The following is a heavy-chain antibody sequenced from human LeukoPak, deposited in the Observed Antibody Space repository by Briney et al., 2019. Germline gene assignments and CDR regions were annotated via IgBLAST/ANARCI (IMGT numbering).Heavy chain of an antibody. Sequence: ASVKVSCKASGYTFTGYYMHWVRQAPGQGLEWMGWINPNSGGTNYAQKFQGRVTTTRDTSISTAYMELSRLRSDDTAVYYCARGPGVVTAHVYYFDYWGQGTLVTVSS. D-gene: IGHD2-21*02. CDR3: ARGPGVVTAHVYYFDY. CDR1: GYTFTGYY. CDR2: INPNSGGT. V-gene: IGHV1-2*02. J-gene: IGHJ4*02.